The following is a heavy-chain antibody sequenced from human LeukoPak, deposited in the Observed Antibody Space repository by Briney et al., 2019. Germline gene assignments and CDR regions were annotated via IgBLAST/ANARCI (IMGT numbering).Heavy chain of an antibody. D-gene: IGHD3-22*01. CDR2: IIPILGIA. CDR3: ARATTGAMIPTLFDY. CDR1: GGTFSSYA. V-gene: IGHV1-69*04. Sequence: GASVKVSCKASGGTFSSYAISWVRQAPGQGLEWMGRIIPILGIANYAQKFQGRVTITADKSTSTAYMELSSLRSEDTAVYYCARATTGAMIPTLFDYWGQGTLVTVSS. J-gene: IGHJ4*02.